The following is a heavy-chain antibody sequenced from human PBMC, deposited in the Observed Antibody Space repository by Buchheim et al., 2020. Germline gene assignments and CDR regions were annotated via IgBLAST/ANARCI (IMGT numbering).Heavy chain of an antibody. CDR1: GYTLTELS. CDR3: TTVRGLTMYYDFWRDYYNHYFDY. CDR2: LDPEDGET. Sequence: QVQLVQSGAEVKKPGASVKVSCKVSGYTLTELSMHWVRQAPGKGLEWMGGLDPEDGETIYAQKFQGRVTMTGDTSTNTAYMEMSSLRSEDTAVYFCTTVRGLTMYYDFWRDYYNHYFDYWGQGTL. J-gene: IGHJ4*02. V-gene: IGHV1-24*01. D-gene: IGHD3-3*01.